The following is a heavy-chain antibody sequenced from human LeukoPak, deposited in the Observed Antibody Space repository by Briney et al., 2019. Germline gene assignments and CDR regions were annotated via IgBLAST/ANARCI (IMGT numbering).Heavy chain of an antibody. CDR2: ISWNSGSI. CDR1: GFTFDDYA. Sequence: GGSLRLSCAASGFTFDDYAMHWVRQAPGKGLEWVSGISWNSGSIGYADSVKGRFTISRDNAKNSLYLQMSSLRAEDTALYYCAKDISSSGRPYYFDYWGQGTLVTVSS. J-gene: IGHJ4*02. D-gene: IGHD6-19*01. V-gene: IGHV3-9*01. CDR3: AKDISSSGRPYYFDY.